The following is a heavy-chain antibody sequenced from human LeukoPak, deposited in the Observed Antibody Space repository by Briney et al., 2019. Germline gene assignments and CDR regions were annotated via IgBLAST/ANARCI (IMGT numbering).Heavy chain of an antibody. V-gene: IGHV3-7*03. J-gene: IGHJ5*01. D-gene: IGHD2-2*01. CDR1: GFTFRAYC. CDR2: IHHSGSKE. Sequence: TGGSLRLSCTTSGFTFRAYCMGWVRQAPGKGLEWVANIHHSGSKENYAASVKGRFTISRATAKNSVFLQMNSLRAEETALYYCARIGQNLYQTFVSWGHGTLFAVPS. CDR3: ARIGQNLYQTFVS.